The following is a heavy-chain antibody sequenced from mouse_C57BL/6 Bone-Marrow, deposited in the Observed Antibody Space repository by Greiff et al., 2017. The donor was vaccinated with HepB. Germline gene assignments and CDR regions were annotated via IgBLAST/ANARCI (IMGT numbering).Heavy chain of an antibody. CDR1: GYTFTDYY. V-gene: IGHV1-76*01. Sequence: QVQLQQSGAELVRPGASVKLSCKASGYTFTDYYINWVKQRPGQGLEWIARIYPGSGNTYYNEKFKGKATLTAEKSSSTAYMQLSSLTSEDSAVYFCARHHGTPFAYWGQGTLVTVSA. CDR3: ARHHGTPFAY. D-gene: IGHD1-1*01. J-gene: IGHJ3*01. CDR2: IYPGSGNT.